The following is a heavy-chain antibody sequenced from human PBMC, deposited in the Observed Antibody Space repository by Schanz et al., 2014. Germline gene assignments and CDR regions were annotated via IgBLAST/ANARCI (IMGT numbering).Heavy chain of an antibody. CDR1: GYTFTGHY. V-gene: IGHV1-2*06. Sequence: QVQLVQSGAEVKKPGASVKVSCKASGYTFTGHYMHWVRQAPGQGLEWMGRINPNSGGTNYAQKFQGRVTMTRDTSIYMELSRLRSDDTAVYYCAREGTVIRGLSGWFDPWGQGTLVTVSS. D-gene: IGHD3-10*01. CDR3: AREGTVIRGLSGWFDP. CDR2: INPNSGGT. J-gene: IGHJ5*02.